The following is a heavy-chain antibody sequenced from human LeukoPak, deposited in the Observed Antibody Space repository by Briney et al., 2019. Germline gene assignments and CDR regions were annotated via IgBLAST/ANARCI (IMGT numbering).Heavy chain of an antibody. Sequence: KPSETLSLTCTVSGGSISSYYWSWIRQPPGKGLEWFGYIYYSGSTNYNPSLKSRVTISVDTSKNQFSLKLSSVTAADTAVYYCARERLGELSDAFDIWGQGTMVTVSS. CDR1: GGSISSYY. CDR2: IYYSGST. V-gene: IGHV4-59*01. J-gene: IGHJ3*02. CDR3: ARERLGELSDAFDI. D-gene: IGHD3-16*02.